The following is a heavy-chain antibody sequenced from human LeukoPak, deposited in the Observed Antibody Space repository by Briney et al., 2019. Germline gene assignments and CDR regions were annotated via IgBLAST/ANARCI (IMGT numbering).Heavy chain of an antibody. CDR3: AREVTYPVDY. CDR2: INPNSGGT. J-gene: IGHJ4*02. Sequence: AASVKVSCKVSGYTFSGFYMHWVRQAPGQGLEWMGWINPNSGGTNYAQTFQGRVTMTRDTSISTAYMELSRLRSDDAAVYYCAREVTYPVDYWGPGTLLSVSS. D-gene: IGHD4-23*01. CDR1: GYTFSGFY. V-gene: IGHV1-2*02.